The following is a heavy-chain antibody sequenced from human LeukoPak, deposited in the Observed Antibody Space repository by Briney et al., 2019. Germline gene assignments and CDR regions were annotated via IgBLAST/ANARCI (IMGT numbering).Heavy chain of an antibody. V-gene: IGHV4-59*01. CDR3: ARSPHILTGENFDY. CDR2: IYYSGST. Sequence: SETLSLTCTVSSAPISTYYWSWIRQPPGKGREWIGYIYYSGSTNYNPSLKSRVTISADTSKNQFSLKLSSVTAADTAVYYCARSPHILTGENFDYWGQGTLVTVSS. J-gene: IGHJ4*02. CDR1: SAPISTYY. D-gene: IGHD3-9*01.